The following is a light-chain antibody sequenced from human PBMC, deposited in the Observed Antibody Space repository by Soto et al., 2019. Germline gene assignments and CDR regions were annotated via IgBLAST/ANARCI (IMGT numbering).Light chain of an antibody. Sequence: EVVLTQSPGTLSLSPGDRATLSCRASQSVDSNFLALYQQKPGQAPRLLIYGASSRATDIPDTFSVSRSGTDLTLTCSRLEPADFVVYYCQLYGTLPWTFCQGTKVEV. CDR1: QSVDSNF. J-gene: IGKJ1*01. V-gene: IGKV3-20*01. CDR3: QLYGTLPWT. CDR2: GAS.